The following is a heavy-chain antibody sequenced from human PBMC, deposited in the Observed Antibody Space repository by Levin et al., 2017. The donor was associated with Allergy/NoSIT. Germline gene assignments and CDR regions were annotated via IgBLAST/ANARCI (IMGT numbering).Heavy chain of an antibody. D-gene: IGHD6-6*01. CDR2: ISGYNCNT. Sequence: ASVKVSCKASGYTFPSYGINWVRQAPGQGLEWMGWISGYNCNTNYAQRFQGRVTITTNTSTTTVYLELRSLRSDDTAGYYCAREYKYRSSDGLGYWGQGSLVTVSS. CDR1: GYTFPSYG. V-gene: IGHV1-18*01. CDR3: AREYKYRSSDGLGY. J-gene: IGHJ4*02.